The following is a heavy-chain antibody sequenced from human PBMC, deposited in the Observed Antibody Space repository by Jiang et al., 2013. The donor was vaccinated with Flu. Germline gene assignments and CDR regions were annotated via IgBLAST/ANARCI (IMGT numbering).Heavy chain of an antibody. CDR1: GGSITSNYY. J-gene: IGHJ4*02. D-gene: IGHD6-6*01. Sequence: SLTCTISGGSITSNYYWGWIRQPPGKGLEWIGKINHSGSTNYNPSLKSRVTISVDTSKNQFSLRLSSVTAADTAVYYCARGAFYSSSSPVFYFDYWGQGTLVTVSS. CDR3: ARGAFYSSSSPVFYFDY. V-gene: IGHV4-39*07. CDR2: INHSGST.